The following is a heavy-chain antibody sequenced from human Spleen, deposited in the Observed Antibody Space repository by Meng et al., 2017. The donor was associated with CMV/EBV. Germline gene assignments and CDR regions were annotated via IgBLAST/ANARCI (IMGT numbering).Heavy chain of an antibody. J-gene: IGHJ4*02. V-gene: IGHV1-46*01. D-gene: IGHD3-3*01. CDR1: GDTLTSYY. CDR2: INPSGGST. Sequence: KVACKEDGDTLTSYYMDGVRQAPGQGLEGMGRINPSGGSTSYEQKFQGRVTMTRDTSTSTVYMELSSLRSEDTAVYYCANFWSGSSWGQGTLVTVSS. CDR3: ANFWSGSS.